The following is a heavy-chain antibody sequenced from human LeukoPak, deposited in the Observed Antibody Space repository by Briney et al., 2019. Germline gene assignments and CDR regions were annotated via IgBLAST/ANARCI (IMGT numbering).Heavy chain of an antibody. CDR1: GFSFSSYE. Sequence: GGSLRLSCAASGFSFSSYEMNWVRQAPGKGPEWISYINSIGTTIYYADSVKGRFTVSRDNAKSSLYPQTSSLRVEDTAVYYCARNRGSEVDYWGQGTLVTVSS. D-gene: IGHD2-15*01. J-gene: IGHJ4*02. CDR2: INSIGTTI. CDR3: ARNRGSEVDY. V-gene: IGHV3-48*03.